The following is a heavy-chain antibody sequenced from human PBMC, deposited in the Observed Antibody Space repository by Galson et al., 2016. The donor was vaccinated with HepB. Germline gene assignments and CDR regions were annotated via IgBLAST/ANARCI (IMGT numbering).Heavy chain of an antibody. CDR1: GFTFSNYD. CDR2: VGTTGDT. V-gene: IGHV3-13*01. CDR3: GRGSPYWTGYYFFDS. D-gene: IGHD3/OR15-3a*01. J-gene: IGHJ4*02. Sequence: SLRLSCAASGFTFSNYDMHWVRQVTGRGLEWISAVGTTGDTHYPDSVKGRFTISRENAKNSFYLQMDSLRAGDTAVYYCGRGSPYWTGYYFFDSGGQGALVTVSS.